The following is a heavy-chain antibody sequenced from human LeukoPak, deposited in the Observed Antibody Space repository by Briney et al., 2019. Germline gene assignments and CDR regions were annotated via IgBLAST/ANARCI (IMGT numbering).Heavy chain of an antibody. Sequence: SQTLSLTCVISGDSVSSNSAAWNWIRLSPSRGLEWLGRTYYRSKWNNDYAVSVKSRITIYADTSKNQFSLQVNSVTPEDMAVYYCARGRGELIDNWGHGTLVTVSP. CDR2: TYYRSKWNN. CDR3: ARGRGELIDN. CDR1: GDSVSSNSAA. J-gene: IGHJ4*01. V-gene: IGHV6-1*01. D-gene: IGHD1-26*01.